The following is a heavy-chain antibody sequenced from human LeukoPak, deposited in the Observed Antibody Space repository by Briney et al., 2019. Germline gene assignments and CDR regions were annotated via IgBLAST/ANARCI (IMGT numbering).Heavy chain of an antibody. CDR3: ASSRAYCSGGSCYSGY. CDR1: GYTFTSYY. V-gene: IGHV1-46*01. J-gene: IGHJ4*02. D-gene: IGHD2-15*01. Sequence: ASVKVSCKASGYTFTSYYMHWVRQAPGQGLEWMGIINPSGGSTSYAQKFQGRVTMTRDMSTSTVYMELSSLRSDDTAVYYCASSRAYCSGGSCYSGYWGQGTLVTVSS. CDR2: INPSGGST.